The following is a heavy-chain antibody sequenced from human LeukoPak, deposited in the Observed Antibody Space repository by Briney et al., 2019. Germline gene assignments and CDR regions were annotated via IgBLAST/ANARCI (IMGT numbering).Heavy chain of an antibody. CDR1: GFTFSSYA. Sequence: GGSLRLSCAASGFTFSSYAMSWVRQAPGKGLEWVSAISGSGGSTYYADSVKGRFTISRDNSKNTLYLQMNSLRAEDTAVYYCAKEARSYGDTAMVTNLWGRGTLVTVSS. J-gene: IGHJ2*01. CDR3: AKEARSYGDTAMVTNL. V-gene: IGHV3-23*01. D-gene: IGHD5-18*01. CDR2: ISGSGGST.